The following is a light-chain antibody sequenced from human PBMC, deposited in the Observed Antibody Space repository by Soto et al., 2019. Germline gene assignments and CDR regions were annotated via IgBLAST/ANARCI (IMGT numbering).Light chain of an antibody. CDR3: CSYAGNNALV. CDR1: SNNVGSYNF. J-gene: IGLJ3*02. Sequence: QSALTQPASVSGSRGQSITISCTGTSNNVGSYNFVSWYRQYPGKAPGLIIYEVSQRPSTFFNRFSGSKSGNTASLTISGLQSDDEADYYCCSYAGNNALVFGGGTKLTVL. V-gene: IGLV2-23*02. CDR2: EVS.